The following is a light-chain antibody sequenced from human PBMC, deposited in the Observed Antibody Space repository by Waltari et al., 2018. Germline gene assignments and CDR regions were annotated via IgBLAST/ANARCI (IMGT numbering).Light chain of an antibody. CDR2: KAS. CDR3: QQYNSYSLLT. Sequence: CRARQSISNRMSLYQHKPGKAPKLLIHKASTLESGVPSRFSGSGSGTEFTLTISSLQPDDFATYYCQQYNSYSLLTFGGGTKVEIK. J-gene: IGKJ4*01. V-gene: IGKV1-5*03. CDR1: QSISNR.